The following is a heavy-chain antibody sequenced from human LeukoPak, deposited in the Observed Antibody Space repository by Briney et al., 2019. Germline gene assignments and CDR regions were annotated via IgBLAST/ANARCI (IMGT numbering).Heavy chain of an antibody. CDR3: ARMVGGDYEDY. D-gene: IGHD4-17*01. CDR2: IYYSGKT. V-gene: IGHV4-39*07. J-gene: IGHJ4*02. Sequence: KPSETLSLTCNVSGDSISSRSYYWGWIRQPPGKGLEWIGSIYYSGKTSYNPSLKSRVSLSVDLSKNQFSLELTSVTAADTAIYFCARMVGGDYEDYWGQGTLVTVSS. CDR1: GDSISSRSYY.